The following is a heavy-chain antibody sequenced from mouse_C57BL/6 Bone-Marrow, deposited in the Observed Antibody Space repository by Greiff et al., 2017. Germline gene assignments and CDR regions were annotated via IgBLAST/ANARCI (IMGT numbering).Heavy chain of an antibody. CDR1: GYTFTSYG. CDR2: SYPRSGNT. Sequence: QVQLQQSGAELARPGASVKLSCTASGYTFTSYGISWVKQRTGQGLEWIGESYPRSGNTYYNEKFKGKATLTADKSSSTAYMELRSLTSEDSAVYFCARSYSNYFWFAYWGQVTLVTVSA. CDR3: ARSYSNYFWFAY. J-gene: IGHJ3*01. D-gene: IGHD2-5*01. V-gene: IGHV1-81*01.